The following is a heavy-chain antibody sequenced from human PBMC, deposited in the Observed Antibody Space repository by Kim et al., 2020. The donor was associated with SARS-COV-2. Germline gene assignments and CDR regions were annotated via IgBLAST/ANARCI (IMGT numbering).Heavy chain of an antibody. CDR1: GGSISSYY. Sequence: SETLSLTCTVSGGSISSYYWSWIRQPAGKGLEWIGRIYTSGSTNYNPSLKSRVTMSVDTSKNQFSLKLSSVTAADTAVYYCARQGGPYSYGYQCWFDPWGQGTLVTVSS. V-gene: IGHV4-4*07. J-gene: IGHJ5*02. D-gene: IGHD5-18*01. CDR3: ARQGGPYSYGYQCWFDP. CDR2: IYTSGST.